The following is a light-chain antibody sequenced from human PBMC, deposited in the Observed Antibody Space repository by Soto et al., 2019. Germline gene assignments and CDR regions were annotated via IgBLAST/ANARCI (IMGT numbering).Light chain of an antibody. J-gene: IGKJ1*01. CDR2: GAS. V-gene: IGKV3-20*01. CDR1: QSVSSSY. CDR3: QQYGSSLPWT. Sequence: EIVLTQSPGTLSLSPGERATLSCRASQSVSSSYLAWYQQKPGQAPRLLIYGASSRATGIPDRFSGSGSGTDFTLTIRRLEPEDFAVYYCQQYGSSLPWTFGQGTKVAI.